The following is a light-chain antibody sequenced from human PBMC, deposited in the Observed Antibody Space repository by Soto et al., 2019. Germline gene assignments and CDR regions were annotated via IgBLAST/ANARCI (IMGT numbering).Light chain of an antibody. V-gene: IGKV3-15*01. CDR3: QDYKKWPNT. J-gene: IGKJ1*01. Sequence: EIVMTQSPATLSVSPGERATLSCRASQSISSNLAWYQHKPGQTPRLLMYGASTRATGIPARFSGSGSGTEVTLPISSLHSEDFGVYYCQDYKKWPNTFGQGTKVEFK. CDR1: QSISSN. CDR2: GAS.